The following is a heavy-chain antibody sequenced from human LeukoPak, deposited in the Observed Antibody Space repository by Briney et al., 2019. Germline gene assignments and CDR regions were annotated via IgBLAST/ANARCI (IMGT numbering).Heavy chain of an antibody. Sequence: GWSLTESCLASLCIFHNALMNSLRQAPGKGRQWVGRVQSKTVPVTTEYAAPVKGRFIISRDDSKNTLYLQMDSLKAEDTAVYYCARGSNSDDSSDFDHWGQGTLVTVSS. D-gene: IGHD3-22*01. CDR3: ARGSNSDDSSDFDH. V-gene: IGHV3-15*01. J-gene: IGHJ4*02. CDR1: LCIFHNAL. CDR2: VQSKTVPVTT.